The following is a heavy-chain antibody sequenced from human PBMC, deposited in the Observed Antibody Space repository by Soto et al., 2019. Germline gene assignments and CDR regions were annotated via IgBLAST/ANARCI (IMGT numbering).Heavy chain of an antibody. J-gene: IGHJ4*02. CDR2: ISGSDGST. V-gene: IGHV3-23*01. CDR3: AKVGGDGTNGVCWAFDY. CDR1: GFTFSSYA. Sequence: PGGSLRLSWAASGFTFSSYAMGWVRQPPGKGLEWISCISGSDGSTYYAHSVKGRFTITTDNSKNTLYLQMNSLRAEDTAVYYCAKVGGDGTNGVCWAFDYWGQGTVVTVTA. D-gene: IGHD2-8*01.